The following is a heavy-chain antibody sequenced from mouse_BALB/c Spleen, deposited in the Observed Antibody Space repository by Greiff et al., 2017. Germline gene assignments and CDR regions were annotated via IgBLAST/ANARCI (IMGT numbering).Heavy chain of an antibody. J-gene: IGHJ2*01. V-gene: IGHV1-7*01. Sequence: QVQLQQSGAELAKPGASVKMSCKASGYTFTSYWMHWVKQRPGQGLEWIGYINPSTGYTEYNQKFKDKATLTADKSSSTAYMQLSSLTSEDSAVYYCARLGYGSSYWGQGTTLTVSS. CDR3: ARLGYGSSY. CDR1: GYTFTSYW. D-gene: IGHD1-1*01. CDR2: INPSTGYT.